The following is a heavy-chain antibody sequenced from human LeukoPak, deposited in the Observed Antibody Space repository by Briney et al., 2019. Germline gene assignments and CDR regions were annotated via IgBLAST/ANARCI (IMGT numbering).Heavy chain of an antibody. CDR1: GGSISSYY. CDR2: IYYSGST. D-gene: IGHD3-10*01. CDR3: ARERLHYYGSGSNYYYYYMDV. V-gene: IGHV4-59*01. Sequence: SETLSLTCTVSGGSISSYYWSWIRQPPGKGLEWIGYIYYSGSTNYNPSLKSRVTISVDTSKNQFSLKLSSVTAADTAVYYCARERLHYYGSGSNYYYYYMDVWGKGTTVTISS. J-gene: IGHJ6*03.